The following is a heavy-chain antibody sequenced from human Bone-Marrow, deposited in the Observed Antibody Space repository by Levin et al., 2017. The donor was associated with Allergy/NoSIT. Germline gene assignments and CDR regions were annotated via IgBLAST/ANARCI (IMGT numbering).Heavy chain of an antibody. V-gene: IGHV3-30*03. CDR2: ISYVGKNR. Sequence: GGSLRLSCAASGFTFRMYDMHWVRQAPGKGLEWVAVISYVGKNRYYAGSVKGRFTISRDNSKNTLYLQMNSLSAEDTAVYYCARAFDRSAAPRYSDFYRIDAWGQGTTVTASS. D-gene: IGHD2-21*01. CDR1: GFTFRMYD. J-gene: IGHJ6*02. CDR3: ARAFDRSAAPRYSDFYRIDA.